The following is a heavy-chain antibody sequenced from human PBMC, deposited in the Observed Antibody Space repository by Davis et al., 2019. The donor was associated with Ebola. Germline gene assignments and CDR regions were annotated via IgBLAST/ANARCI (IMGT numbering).Heavy chain of an antibody. CDR3: ARGGSVRFLEWLFLDY. D-gene: IGHD3-3*01. V-gene: IGHV4-31*03. Sequence: LRLSCTVSGGSISSGGYYWSWIRQHPGKGLEWIGYIYYSGSTYYNPSLKSRVTISVDTSKNQFSLRLSSVTAADTAMYYCARGGSVRFLEWLFLDYWGQGTLVTVSS. J-gene: IGHJ4*02. CDR2: IYYSGST. CDR1: GGSISSGGYY.